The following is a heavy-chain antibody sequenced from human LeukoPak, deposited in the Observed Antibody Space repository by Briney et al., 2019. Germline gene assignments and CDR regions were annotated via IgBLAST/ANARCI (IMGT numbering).Heavy chain of an antibody. Sequence: GRSLRLSCAASGFTFSHHGMHWVRQAPGKGLEWVGVIWNDGNDKHYGDSVKGRFTISRDNSKNTLYLQMSSLRGEDTAMYYCARAWYSGAWYGFDYWGQGTLVTVSS. D-gene: IGHD6-19*01. J-gene: IGHJ4*02. V-gene: IGHV3-33*01. CDR3: ARAWYSGAWYGFDY. CDR2: IWNDGNDK. CDR1: GFTFSHHG.